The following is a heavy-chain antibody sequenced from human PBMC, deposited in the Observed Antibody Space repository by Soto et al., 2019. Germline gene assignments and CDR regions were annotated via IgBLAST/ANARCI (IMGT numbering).Heavy chain of an antibody. Sequence: HGESLKISCKGSGYNCAGYWITWVRQKPGKGLDWMGRIDPSDSQTYYSPSFRGHVTISVTKSITTVFLQWSSLRASDTAMYYCARQIYDSDTGPNFQYYFDSWGQGTPVTVSS. J-gene: IGHJ4*02. CDR1: GYNCAGYW. D-gene: IGHD3-22*01. CDR3: ARQIYDSDTGPNFQYYFDS. V-gene: IGHV5-10-1*01. CDR2: IDPSDSQT.